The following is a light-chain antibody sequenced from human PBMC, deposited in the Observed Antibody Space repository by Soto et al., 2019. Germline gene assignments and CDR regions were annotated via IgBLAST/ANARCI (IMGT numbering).Light chain of an antibody. Sequence: EIVLTQSPATPSLSPGETATLSCRASQSVSSSLAWYQQKPGQAPRLLIYDASNRATGIPARFSGSGSGTDFTLTISSLEPEDFAVYYCQQRSNWPPYTFGQGTKLEIK. CDR1: QSVSSS. CDR3: QQRSNWPPYT. V-gene: IGKV3-11*01. J-gene: IGKJ2*01. CDR2: DAS.